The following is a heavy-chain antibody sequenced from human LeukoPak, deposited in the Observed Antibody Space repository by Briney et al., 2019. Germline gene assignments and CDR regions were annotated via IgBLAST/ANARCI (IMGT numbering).Heavy chain of an antibody. V-gene: IGHV3-7*01. CDR2: IKQDGSEK. Sequence: GGSLRLSCAASGFTFSSYWMSWVRQAPGKGLEWVANIKQDGSEKYYVDSVKGRFTISRDNAKNSLYLQMNSLRAEDTAVYYCGRWWELRKDAFDIWGQGTMVTVSS. CDR3: GRWWELRKDAFDI. D-gene: IGHD1-26*01. J-gene: IGHJ3*02. CDR1: GFTFSSYW.